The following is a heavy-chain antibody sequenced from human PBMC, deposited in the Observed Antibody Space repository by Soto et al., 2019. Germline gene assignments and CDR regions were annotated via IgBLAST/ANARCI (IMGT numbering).Heavy chain of an antibody. V-gene: IGHV3-30*03. J-gene: IGHJ1*01. CDR1: GFTFSSYG. Sequence: QVQLVESGGGVVQPGRSLRLSCAASGFTFSSYGIHWVRQAPGKGLEWVALISYDGSNKYYADSVKGRFIISRDNSKNTLYLQMNSAKAEDTAMYYCARGPQSDYGDYTYLQHWGQGSLVTVSS. CDR3: ARGPQSDYGDYTYLQH. CDR2: ISYDGSNK. D-gene: IGHD4-17*01.